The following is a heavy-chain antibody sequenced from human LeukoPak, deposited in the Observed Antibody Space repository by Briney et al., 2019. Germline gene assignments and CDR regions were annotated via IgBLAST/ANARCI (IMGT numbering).Heavy chain of an antibody. J-gene: IGHJ6*02. CDR2: IYYSGST. V-gene: IGHV4-59*12. CDR3: ARESGSWYYYYGMDV. CDR1: GGSISSYY. D-gene: IGHD3-10*01. Sequence: SETLSLTCTVSGGSISSYYWSWIRQPPGKGLEWMGYIYYSGSTNYNPSLKSRVTISVDTSKNQFSLKLSSVTAADTGVYYCARESGSWYYYYGMDVWGQGTTVTVSS.